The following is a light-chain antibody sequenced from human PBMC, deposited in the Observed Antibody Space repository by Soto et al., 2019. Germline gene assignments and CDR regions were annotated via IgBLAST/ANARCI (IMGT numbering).Light chain of an antibody. CDR1: STDVGNYNY. J-gene: IGLJ2*01. CDR2: DVN. V-gene: IGLV2-8*01. CDR3: SSYAGSNNWV. Sequence: QSALTQPPSASGSPGQSLTISCTGTSTDVGNYNYVSWYQQHPGKAPKLMISDVNRRPSGVPDHFSGSKSGNTASLTVSELQAEDEADYYCSSYAGSNNWVFGGGTELTVL.